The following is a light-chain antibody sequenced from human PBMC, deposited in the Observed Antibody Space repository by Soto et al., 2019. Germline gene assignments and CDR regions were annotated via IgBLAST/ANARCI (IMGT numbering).Light chain of an antibody. CDR1: QDINKN. CDR3: LQDYNYPRT. V-gene: IGKV1-33*01. Sequence: DIQMTQSAASLSVSLGDRVNITCKASQDINKNLIWYQQKQGKAPKLLIYDASDLETGVPSRFSGSGYGTGFNFTISSLQTEDFATYYCLQDYNYPRTFGQGTKVDIK. J-gene: IGKJ1*01. CDR2: DAS.